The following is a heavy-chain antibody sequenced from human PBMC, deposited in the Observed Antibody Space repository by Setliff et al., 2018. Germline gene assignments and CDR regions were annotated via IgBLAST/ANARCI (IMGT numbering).Heavy chain of an antibody. V-gene: IGHV4-61*02. CDR2: IYTSGST. D-gene: IGHD2-15*01. CDR3: ARDSSLRYCSGGSCYNQKNWYFDL. J-gene: IGHJ2*01. CDR1: GGSISSGSYY. Sequence: PSETLSLTCTVSGGSISSGSYYWSWIRQPAGKGLEWIGRIYTSGSTNYNPSLKSRVTISVDTSKNQFSLKLSSVTAADTAVYYCARDSSLRYCSGGSCYNQKNWYFDLWGRGTLVTVSS.